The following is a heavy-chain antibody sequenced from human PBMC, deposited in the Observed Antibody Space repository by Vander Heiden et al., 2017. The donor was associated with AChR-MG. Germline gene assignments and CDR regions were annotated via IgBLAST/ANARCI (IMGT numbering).Heavy chain of an antibody. D-gene: IGHD3-22*01. Sequence: EVQLVPSGPGVKKPGESLKLSCKGSGYSFTGYGIGWVRQTPGKGLEWMGIIYPGDSDTRYSPSFQGQVTISADKSISTAYLQWSSLKASDTAMYYCARHSRSGYFYYWGQGTLVTVSS. CDR1: GYSFTGYG. J-gene: IGHJ4*02. V-gene: IGHV5-51*01. CDR2: IYPGDSDT. CDR3: ARHSRSGYFYY.